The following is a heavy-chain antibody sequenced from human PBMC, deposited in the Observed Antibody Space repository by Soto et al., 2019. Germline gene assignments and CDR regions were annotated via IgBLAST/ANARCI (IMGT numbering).Heavy chain of an antibody. CDR2: ILYDGSNK. CDR3: AREENDFDV. J-gene: IGHJ3*01. V-gene: IGHV3-30-3*01. Sequence: QVQVVESGGGVVQPGRSLRLSCAASGFTFSSYPMHWVRQAPGKGLEWVALILYDGSNKFYADSVKGRFTISRDNSKNTLFLQMNSLKPEDTAVYYCAREENDFDVWGQGTRVTVSS. CDR1: GFTFSSYP.